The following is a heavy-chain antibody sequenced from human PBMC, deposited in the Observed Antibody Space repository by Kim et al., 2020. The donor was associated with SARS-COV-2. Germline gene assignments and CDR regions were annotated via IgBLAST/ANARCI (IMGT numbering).Heavy chain of an antibody. J-gene: IGHJ4*02. D-gene: IGHD3-10*01. CDR3: VRSGSYYNFPLYYFDY. CDR1: GGSISSYY. Sequence: SETLSLTCTVSGGSISSYYWSWIRQPPGKGLEWIGYIYYSGSTNYNPSLKSRVTISVDTSKNQFSLKLSSVTAADTAVYYCVRSGSYYNFPLYYFDYWAREPWSPSPQ. CDR2: IYYSGST. V-gene: IGHV4-59*13.